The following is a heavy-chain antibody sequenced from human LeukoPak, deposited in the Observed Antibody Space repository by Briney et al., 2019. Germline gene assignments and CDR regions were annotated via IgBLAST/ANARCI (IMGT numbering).Heavy chain of an antibody. CDR1: GGSISSYY. J-gene: IGHJ4*02. CDR3: ARRGVFCSGGSCYDY. V-gene: IGHV4-59*08. Sequence: SETLSLTCTVSGGSISSYYWSWIRQPPGKGLEWIGYIYYSGSTNYNPSLKSRVTISVDTSKNQFSLKLSSVTAADTAVYYCARRGVFCSGGSCYDYWGQGTLVTVSS. CDR2: IYYSGST. D-gene: IGHD2-15*01.